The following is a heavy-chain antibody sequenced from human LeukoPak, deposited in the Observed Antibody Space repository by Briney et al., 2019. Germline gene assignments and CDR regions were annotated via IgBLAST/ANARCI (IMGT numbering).Heavy chain of an antibody. J-gene: IGHJ4*02. CDR3: ARHYDSTAYSLDY. CDR2: IKQDRSQK. V-gene: IGHV3-7*01. CDR1: GFTFSSYW. D-gene: IGHD3-22*01. Sequence: RSGRSLRLSCAASGFTFSSYWMTWVRQAPGKGLERVANIKQDRSQKFYLDSVKGRFTISRDNAKESLFLQMNSLRAEDTAVYYCARHYDSTAYSLDYWGQGTLVTVSS.